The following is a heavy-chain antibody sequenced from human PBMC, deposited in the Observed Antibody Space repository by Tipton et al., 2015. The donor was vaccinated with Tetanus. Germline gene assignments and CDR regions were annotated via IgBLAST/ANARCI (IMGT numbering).Heavy chain of an antibody. CDR1: GFTFNGYG. Sequence: SLRLSSAASGFTFNGYGMHWVRQAPGKGLEWLALVWYDGSKQYYADSVKGRFTISRDNSKNTVDLQMNNLREEDTAVYYSARERSLEWLGPVDPWGQGTLVAVSS. D-gene: IGHD3-3*01. CDR2: VWYDGSKQ. J-gene: IGHJ5*02. V-gene: IGHV3-33*01. CDR3: ARERSLEWLGPVDP.